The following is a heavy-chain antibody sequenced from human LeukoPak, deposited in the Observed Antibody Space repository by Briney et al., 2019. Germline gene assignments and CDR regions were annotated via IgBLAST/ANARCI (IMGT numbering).Heavy chain of an antibody. J-gene: IGHJ6*02. CDR1: GGSISSYY. V-gene: IGHV4-59*01. D-gene: IGHD4-17*01. CDR2: IYYSGST. CDR3: ASANYGDTPRQNRYYYYGMDV. Sequence: SETLSLTCTVSGGSISSYYWSWIRQPPGKGLEWIGYIYYSGSTNYNPSLKSRVTISVDTSKNQFSLKLSSVTAAGTAVYYCASANYGDTPRQNRYYYYGMDVWGQGTTVTVSS.